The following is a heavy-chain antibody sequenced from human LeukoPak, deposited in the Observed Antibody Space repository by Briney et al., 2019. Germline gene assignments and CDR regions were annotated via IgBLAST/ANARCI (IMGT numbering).Heavy chain of an antibody. CDR2: IYYSGST. D-gene: IGHD4-17*01. CDR1: GCSICSYY. J-gene: IGHJ4*02. Sequence: SETLSLTCTVSGCSICSYYWSWIRQPPGKGLEWIGYIYYSGSTNYNPSLKSRVTISVDTSKNQFSLKLSSVTAADTAVYYCARKTYGDYFDYWGQGTLVTVSS. V-gene: IGHV4-59*01. CDR3: ARKTYGDYFDY.